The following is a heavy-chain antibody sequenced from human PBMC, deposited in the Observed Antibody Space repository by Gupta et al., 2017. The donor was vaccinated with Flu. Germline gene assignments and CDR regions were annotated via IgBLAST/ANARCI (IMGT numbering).Heavy chain of an antibody. Sequence: EVQLLVSGGGLVQPGGSLRLSCAASGFTLSNYAMTWVRQAPGKGLEWVSTISGSDAFTYNAGSVKGRFTISRDYSKNTLYLQMSSLRTEDTAVYYCAKKDHYGSGSYLFSFDYWGQGTLVTVSS. D-gene: IGHD3-10*01. CDR1: GFTLSNYA. CDR3: AKKDHYGSGSYLFSFDY. CDR2: ISGSDAFT. V-gene: IGHV3-23*01. J-gene: IGHJ4*02.